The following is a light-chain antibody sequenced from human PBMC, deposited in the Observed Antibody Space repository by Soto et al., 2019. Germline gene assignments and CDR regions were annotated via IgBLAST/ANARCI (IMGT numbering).Light chain of an antibody. J-gene: IGKJ1*01. CDR1: QGINSF. CDR3: QQYETFSGT. CDR2: DAS. V-gene: IGKV1-9*01. Sequence: IQLTQSPSPLSASVGDRVTITCRASQGINSFLAWYQQKPGKAPKLMIYDASALPRGVPSRFSGSGSGTKFTLTIASLQPDDVATYYCQQYETFSGTLGPGTKVDI.